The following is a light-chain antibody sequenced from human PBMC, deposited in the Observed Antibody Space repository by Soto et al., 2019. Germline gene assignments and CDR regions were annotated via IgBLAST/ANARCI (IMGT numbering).Light chain of an antibody. CDR2: GAS. V-gene: IGKV3-15*01. CDR3: QQYNDWLWT. Sequence: ETMLTQSPATLSASPGERVTLSCRATQSVTYNLAWYQQKPGQAPRLLIYGASTRATGIPARFSGRGSGTAFTLTITSLQSEDFAVYYCQQYNDWLWTFGQGSKVEIK. J-gene: IGKJ1*01. CDR1: QSVTYN.